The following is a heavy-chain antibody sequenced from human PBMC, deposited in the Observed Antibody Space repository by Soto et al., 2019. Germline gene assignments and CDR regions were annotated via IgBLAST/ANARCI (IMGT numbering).Heavy chain of an antibody. Sequence: CSAAGFTLSKYAMSWVRQAPGKGLEWVSGISGNGDDTNYADSVKGRFTISRGNSKNTLYLQMNRLRVDDTAVYYCANQGYCGGVRCLLRPRYFDLWGRGTLVAVAS. J-gene: IGHJ2*01. CDR2: ISGNGDDT. CDR1: GFTLSKYA. D-gene: IGHD2-15*01. CDR3: ANQGYCGGVRCLLRPRYFDL. V-gene: IGHV3-23*01.